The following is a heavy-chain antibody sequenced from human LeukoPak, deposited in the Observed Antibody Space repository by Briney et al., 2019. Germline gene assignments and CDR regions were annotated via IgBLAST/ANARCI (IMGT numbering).Heavy chain of an antibody. V-gene: IGHV3-21*01. CDR1: GFTFSSYG. J-gene: IGHJ4*02. D-gene: IGHD4-17*01. CDR3: ARDSYGDYSP. CDR2: ISSSSSYI. Sequence: TGGSLRLSCAASGFTFSSYGMHWVRQAPGKGLEWVSSISSSSSYIYYADSVKGRFTISRDNAKNSLYLQMNSLRAEDTAVYYCARDSYGDYSPWGQGTLVTVSS.